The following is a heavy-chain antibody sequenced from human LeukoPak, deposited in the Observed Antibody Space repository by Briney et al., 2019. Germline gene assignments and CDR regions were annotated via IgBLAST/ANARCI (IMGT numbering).Heavy chain of an antibody. Sequence: GGTLRLSCAASGFTFSSYEMNWVRQAPGKGLEWISYISGSGSTVYYAGSVKGRFTISRANSKNSLFLQMSSLTAEDTAIYYCATFLTMTLDYWGQGTLVTVSS. J-gene: IGHJ4*02. CDR3: ATFLTMTLDY. CDR2: ISGSGSTV. V-gene: IGHV3-48*03. CDR1: GFTFSSYE. D-gene: IGHD4-17*01.